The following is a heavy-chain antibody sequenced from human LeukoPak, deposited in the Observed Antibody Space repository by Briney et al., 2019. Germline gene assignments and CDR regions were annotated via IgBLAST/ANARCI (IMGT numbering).Heavy chain of an antibody. V-gene: IGHV3-74*01. CDR2: ISGDGRST. Sequence: PGGSLRLSCEASGFTFSTYWMHWVRQAPGKELVWVSRISGDGRSTDYADSVKGRFTISRDNAKNTLYLQMDSLRAEDTSVYYCATISRSVSYHFDYWGQRTLVTVSS. D-gene: IGHD1-26*01. CDR3: ATISRSVSYHFDY. CDR1: GFTFSTYW. J-gene: IGHJ4*02.